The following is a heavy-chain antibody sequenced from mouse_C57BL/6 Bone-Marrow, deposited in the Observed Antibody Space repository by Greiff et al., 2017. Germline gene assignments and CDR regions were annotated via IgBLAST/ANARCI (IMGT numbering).Heavy chain of an antibody. CDR3: ARQGVYYSYFDY. D-gene: IGHD2-12*01. J-gene: IGHJ2*01. V-gene: IGHV5-12*01. Sequence: DVKLVESGGGLVQPGWSLKLSCAASGFTFSDYYMYWVRHTPEKRLEWVAYISNGGGSTYYPDTVKGRFTISRDNAKNTLYLQMSRLKSENTAMYYCARQGVYYSYFDYWGQGTTLTVSS. CDR2: ISNGGGST. CDR1: GFTFSDYY.